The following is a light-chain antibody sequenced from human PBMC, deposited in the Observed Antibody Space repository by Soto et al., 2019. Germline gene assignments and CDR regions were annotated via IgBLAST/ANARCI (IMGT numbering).Light chain of an antibody. CDR2: AAS. CDR3: QHYYNYPLT. V-gene: IGKV1-9*01. CDR1: QGISSS. Sequence: IQLTQSPSSLSASVGDRVTITCRASQGISSSLAWYQQQPGKAPKLLIYAASTLQSGVPSRFSGSGSGIDFTLTISSLQPEDFATYYCQHYYNYPLTFGGGTKVEIK. J-gene: IGKJ4*01.